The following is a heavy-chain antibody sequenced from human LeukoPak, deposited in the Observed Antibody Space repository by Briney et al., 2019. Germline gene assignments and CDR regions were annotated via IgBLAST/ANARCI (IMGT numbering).Heavy chain of an antibody. V-gene: IGHV4-59*01. J-gene: IGHJ4*02. CDR3: ARERFPGAVAGTNY. Sequence: SETLSLTCTVSGGSISSYYWSWIRQPPGKGLEWIGYTYYSGSTNYNPSLKSRVTISVDTSKNQFSLKLSSVTAADTAVYYCARERFPGAVAGTNYWGQGTLVTVSS. D-gene: IGHD6-19*01. CDR1: GGSISSYY. CDR2: TYYSGST.